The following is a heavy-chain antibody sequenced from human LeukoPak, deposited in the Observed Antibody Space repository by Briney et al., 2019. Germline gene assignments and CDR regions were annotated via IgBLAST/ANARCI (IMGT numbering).Heavy chain of an antibody. CDR3: ARGESKWEPDAFDI. V-gene: IGHV3-30*03. J-gene: IGHJ3*02. Sequence: GGSLRLSCAASGFTFSSYGMHWVRQAPGKGLEWVAVISYDGSNKYYADSVKGRFTISRDNSKNTLYLQMNSLRAEDTAVYYCARGESKWEPDAFDIWGQGTMVTVSS. D-gene: IGHD1-26*01. CDR1: GFTFSSYG. CDR2: ISYDGSNK.